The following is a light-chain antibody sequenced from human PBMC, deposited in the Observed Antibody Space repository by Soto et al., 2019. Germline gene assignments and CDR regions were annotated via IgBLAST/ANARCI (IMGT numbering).Light chain of an antibody. CDR2: AAS. CDR1: QSVSNSF. V-gene: IGKV3-20*01. CDR3: QQYGHSPRT. J-gene: IGKJ1*01. Sequence: EVVLTHAPGTLSCSPGEIASLSFRASQSVSNSFLAWYQQKAGQSPRLLIYAASARAIGIPDRFSGSGSGTDFTLTISRLEPEDFAVYYCQQYGHSPRTFGQGTKVDIK.